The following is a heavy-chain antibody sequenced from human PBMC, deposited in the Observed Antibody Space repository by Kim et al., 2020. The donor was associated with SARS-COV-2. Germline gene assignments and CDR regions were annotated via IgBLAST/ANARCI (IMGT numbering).Heavy chain of an antibody. CDR3: TGDTGGYYDQMWDPRQIKYYYYYFGMDV. CDR2: IRSKAYGGTT. Sequence: GGSLRLSCTGSGFTFSDYAMSWFRQAPGKGLEWVGFIRSKAYGGTTQYAASVQGRFTISRDDSKSIASLQMNSLKTEDTAVYYCTGDTGGYYDQMWDPRQIKYYYYYFGMDVWGQGTTVTVSS. D-gene: IGHD1-26*01. CDR1: GFTFSDYA. V-gene: IGHV3-49*03. J-gene: IGHJ6*02.